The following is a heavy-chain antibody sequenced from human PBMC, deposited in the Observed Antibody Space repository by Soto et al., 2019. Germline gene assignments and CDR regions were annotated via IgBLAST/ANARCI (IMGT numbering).Heavy chain of an antibody. D-gene: IGHD3-3*01. V-gene: IGHV1-8*01. CDR3: ARDLYYDFWSGQPYYYYGMDV. Sequence: QVQLVQSGAEVKKPGASVKVSCKASGYTFTSYDINWVRQATGQGLEWMGWMNPNSGNTGYAQKFQGRVTMTRNTSISTAYMELSSLRSEDTAVYYCARDLYYDFWSGQPYYYYGMDVWGQGTTVTGSS. CDR1: GYTFTSYD. J-gene: IGHJ6*02. CDR2: MNPNSGNT.